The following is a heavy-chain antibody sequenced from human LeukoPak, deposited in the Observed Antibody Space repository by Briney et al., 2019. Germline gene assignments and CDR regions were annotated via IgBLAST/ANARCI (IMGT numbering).Heavy chain of an antibody. Sequence: GGSLRLSCAASGFTVDSNYLSWVRQAPGKGLEWVSTIYTGGNTYYADSVKGRFTISRDNSKNTLYLQMNSLRAEDTAVYYCARGGSSSWPFDYWGQGTLVTVSS. J-gene: IGHJ4*02. CDR3: ARGGSSSWPFDY. D-gene: IGHD6-13*01. V-gene: IGHV3-53*01. CDR2: IYTGGNT. CDR1: GFTVDSNY.